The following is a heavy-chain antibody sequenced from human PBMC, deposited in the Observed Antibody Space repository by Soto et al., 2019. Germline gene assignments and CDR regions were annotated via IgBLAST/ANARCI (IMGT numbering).Heavy chain of an antibody. D-gene: IGHD2-15*01. CDR1: GFTFISYW. Sequence: GGSLRLSCAASGFTFISYWMSWVRQAPGKGLEWVANIKQDGSEKYYVDSVKGRFTISRDNAKNSLYLQMNSLRAEDTAVYYCARELVVVAAYYFDYWGQGTLVTVSS. CDR3: ARELVVVAAYYFDY. CDR2: IKQDGSEK. V-gene: IGHV3-7*01. J-gene: IGHJ4*02.